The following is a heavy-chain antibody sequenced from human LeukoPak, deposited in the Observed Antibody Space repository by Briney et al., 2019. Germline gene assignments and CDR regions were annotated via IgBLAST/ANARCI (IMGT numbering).Heavy chain of an antibody. CDR3: ARIVGTTLNYDY. CDR1: GYTFTGYY. D-gene: IGHD1-26*01. CDR2: INPNSGDT. J-gene: IGHJ4*02. Sequence: ASVKVSCKASGYTFTGYYMHWVRQAPGQGLEWMGWINPNSGDTNYAQKFQGRVTMTRDTSISTAYMELSRLRSDDTAVYYCARIVGTTLNYDYWGQGTLVTVSS. V-gene: IGHV1-2*02.